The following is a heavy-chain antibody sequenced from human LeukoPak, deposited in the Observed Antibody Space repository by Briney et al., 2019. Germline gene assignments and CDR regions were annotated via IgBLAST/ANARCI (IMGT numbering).Heavy chain of an antibody. CDR2: IYYSGSA. J-gene: IGHJ6*03. D-gene: IGHD5-18*01. CDR1: GGSISTYY. Sequence: SETLSLTCTVSGGSISTYYWSWIRQPPGKGLEWIGYIYYSGSANYNPSLKSRVTISVDTSKNQFSLKLSSVTAADTAVYYCARARGGYRYSYREGFNNYYYMDVWGKGTTVTVSS. CDR3: ARARGGYRYSYREGFNNYYYMDV. V-gene: IGHV4-59*12.